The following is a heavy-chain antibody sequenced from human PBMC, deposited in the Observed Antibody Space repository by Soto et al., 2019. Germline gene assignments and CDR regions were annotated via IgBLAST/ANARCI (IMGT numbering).Heavy chain of an antibody. V-gene: IGHV3-30*18. CDR2: VSKDGSEK. Sequence: QVKLVDSGGGVVPPGRSLRLSCAASGFTFNSYGMHWVRQAPGKGLGRGAVVSKDGSEKYYADSVKGRFTASRDNAKNKLYLQMNSLRAEDTAVYYCAKDLSWGQCDYWGQGTLVTVSS. CDR3: AKDLSWGQCDY. CDR1: GFTFNSYG. J-gene: IGHJ4*02. D-gene: IGHD3-16*01.